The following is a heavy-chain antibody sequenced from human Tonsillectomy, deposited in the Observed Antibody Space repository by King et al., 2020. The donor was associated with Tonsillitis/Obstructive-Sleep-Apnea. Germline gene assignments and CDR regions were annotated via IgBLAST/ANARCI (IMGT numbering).Heavy chain of an antibody. J-gene: IGHJ6*03. Sequence: VQLVESGAEVKKPGSSVKVSCKASGGTFSSYAISWVRQAPGQGLEWMGGIIPIFGTANYAQKFQGRVTITADESTSTAYMELSSLRSEDTAVYYCARNYYDSSGPTDFSYYMDVWGKGTTVTVSS. CDR3: ARNYYDSSGPTDFSYYMDV. CDR1: GGTFSSYA. D-gene: IGHD3-22*01. CDR2: IIPIFGTA. V-gene: IGHV1-69*01.